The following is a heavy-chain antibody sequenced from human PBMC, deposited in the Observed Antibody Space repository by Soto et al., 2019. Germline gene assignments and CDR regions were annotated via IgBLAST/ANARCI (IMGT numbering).Heavy chain of an antibody. CDR3: AHRVLRTVFGLVTTTAIFFDF. J-gene: IGHJ4*02. CDR2: IYWDDDK. V-gene: IGHV2-5*02. CDR1: GFSLTTSGVG. Sequence: QITLNESGPTVVRPTETLTLTCRFSGFSLTTSGVGVGWIRQSPGKAPEWLALIYWDDDKRYSASLKSRLTITKHTSKNQVVLTVSDVDPTDTATYYCAHRVLRTVFGLVTTTAIFFDFWGQGTPVAVSS. D-gene: IGHD3-3*01.